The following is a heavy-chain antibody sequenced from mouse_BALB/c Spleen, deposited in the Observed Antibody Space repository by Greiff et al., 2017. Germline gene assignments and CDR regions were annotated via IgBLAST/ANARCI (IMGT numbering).Heavy chain of an antibody. Sequence: EVKLMESGAELVKPGASVKLSCTASGFNIKDTYMHWVKQRPEQGLEWIGRIDPANGNTKYDPKFQGKATITADTSSNTAYLQLSSLTSEDTAVYYCAREDMISPFAYWGQGTLVTVSA. J-gene: IGHJ3*01. D-gene: IGHD2-4*01. CDR2: IDPANGNT. CDR1: GFNIKDTY. V-gene: IGHV14-3*02. CDR3: AREDMISPFAY.